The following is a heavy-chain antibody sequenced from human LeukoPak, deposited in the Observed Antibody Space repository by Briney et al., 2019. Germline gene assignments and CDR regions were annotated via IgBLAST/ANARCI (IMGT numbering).Heavy chain of an antibody. Sequence: PSETLSPTCAVYGGSFSGYYWSWIRQPPGKGLEWIGEINHSGNTNYNLSLKSRVTISVDTSKNHFSLQLSSVTAADTAAYYCARGRSYDFWGGDFPFGMDVWGQGTTVTVSS. J-gene: IGHJ6*02. CDR2: INHSGNT. V-gene: IGHV4-34*01. CDR1: GGSFSGYY. CDR3: ARGRSYDFWGGDFPFGMDV. D-gene: IGHD3-3*01.